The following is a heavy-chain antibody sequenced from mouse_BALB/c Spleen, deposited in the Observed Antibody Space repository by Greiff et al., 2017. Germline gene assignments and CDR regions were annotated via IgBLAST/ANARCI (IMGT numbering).Heavy chain of an antibody. CDR1: GYTFTSYY. J-gene: IGHJ3*01. CDR2: INPSNGGT. Sequence: QVQLQQSGAELVKPGASVKLSCKASGYTFTSYYMYWVKQRPGQGLEWIGEINPSNGGTNFNEKFKGKATLTVDKSSSTAYMQLSSLTSEDSAVYYCTRRDYGLAWFAYWGQGTLVTVSA. CDR3: TRRDYGLAWFAY. D-gene: IGHD1-2*01. V-gene: IGHV1S81*02.